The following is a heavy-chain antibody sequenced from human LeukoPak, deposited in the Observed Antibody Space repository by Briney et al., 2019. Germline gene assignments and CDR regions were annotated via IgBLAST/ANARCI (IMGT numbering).Heavy chain of an antibody. J-gene: IGHJ4*02. D-gene: IGHD6-19*01. CDR1: GFTFSSYA. CDR2: ISGSGGST. Sequence: PGGSLRLSCAASGFTFSSYAMSWVRQAPGKGLEWVSAISGSGGSTYYADSVKGRFTISRDDSKNTLYLQMNSLRAEDTAVYYCASKSSGWYYNYWGQGTLVTVSS. CDR3: ASKSSGWYYNY. V-gene: IGHV3-23*01.